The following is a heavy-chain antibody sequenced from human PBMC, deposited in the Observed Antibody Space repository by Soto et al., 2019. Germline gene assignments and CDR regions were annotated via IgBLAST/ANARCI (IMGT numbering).Heavy chain of an antibody. CDR1: GGSFSGYY. V-gene: IGHV4-34*01. Sequence: SETLSLTCAVYGGSFSGYYWSWIRQPPGKGLEWIGEINHSGSTNYNPSLKSRVTISVDTSKNQFSLKLSSVTAADTAVYYCASNCGSGVYYFDYWGQGTLVTVSS. J-gene: IGHJ4*02. D-gene: IGHD7-27*01. CDR2: INHSGST. CDR3: ASNCGSGVYYFDY.